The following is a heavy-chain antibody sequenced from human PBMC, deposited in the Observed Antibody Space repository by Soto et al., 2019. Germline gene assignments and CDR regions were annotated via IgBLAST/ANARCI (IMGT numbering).Heavy chain of an antibody. Sequence: ASVKVSCKASGYTFTSDAMHWVRQAPGQRLEWMGWSNAGNGNTKYSQKFQGRVTITRDTSASTAYMELSSLRSEDTAVYYCGTGTGLIWSVPWGEVTLLTVSS. CDR2: SNAGNGNT. V-gene: IGHV1-3*01. J-gene: IGHJ5*02. D-gene: IGHD3-10*01. CDR1: GYTFTSDA. CDR3: GTGTGLIWSVP.